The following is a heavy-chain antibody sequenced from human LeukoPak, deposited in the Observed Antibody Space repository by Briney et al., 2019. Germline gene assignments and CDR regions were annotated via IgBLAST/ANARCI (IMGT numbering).Heavy chain of an antibody. CDR1: GYTFTGYF. CDR2: INPKSGGT. J-gene: IGHJ6*03. V-gene: IGHV1-2*02. D-gene: IGHD6-6*01. Sequence: ASVKVSCKASGYTFTGYFMHWVRQAPGQGPEWMGWINPKSGGTNYVQKFQGRVSMTRDTSTSPFFMELRRLTSDDTAVYYCARDLWGSSSGGGYSGNYYYYYMDAWGKGTTVTVSS. CDR3: ARDLWGSSSGGGYSGNYYYYYMDA.